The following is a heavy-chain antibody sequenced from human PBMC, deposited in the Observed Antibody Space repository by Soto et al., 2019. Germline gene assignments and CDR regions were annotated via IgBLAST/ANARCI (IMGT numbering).Heavy chain of an antibody. CDR3: ARDRYFDWRWFDP. J-gene: IGHJ5*02. CDR1: GGSFSGYY. Sequence: TSETLSLTCAVYGGSFSGYYWSWIRQPPGKGLEWIGEINHSGSTNYNPSLKSRVTISVDTSKNQFSLKLSSVTAADTAVYYCARDRYFDWRWFDPWGQGTLVTVS. D-gene: IGHD3-9*01. V-gene: IGHV4-34*01. CDR2: INHSGST.